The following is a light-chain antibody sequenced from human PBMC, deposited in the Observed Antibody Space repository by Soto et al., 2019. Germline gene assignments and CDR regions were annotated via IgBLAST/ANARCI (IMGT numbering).Light chain of an antibody. Sequence: QSVLTQPPAVSGARGQRVTISCTGSSSNIGAGYDVHWYQQLPGTAPKLLIYDNSNRPSGVPGRFSGSKSGTSASLAITGLQAEDEADYYCQSYDTGLSGSRVFGGGTKLTVL. CDR2: DNS. CDR1: SSNIGAGYD. CDR3: QSYDTGLSGSRV. J-gene: IGLJ3*02. V-gene: IGLV1-40*01.